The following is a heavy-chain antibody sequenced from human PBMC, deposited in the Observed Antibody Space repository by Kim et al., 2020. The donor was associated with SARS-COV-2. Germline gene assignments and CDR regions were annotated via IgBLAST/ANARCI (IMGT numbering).Heavy chain of an antibody. CDR3: ARGSYGWSSFDI. D-gene: IGHD2-8*02. CDR1: GFTFSDYY. CDR2: ISSSTGYT. J-gene: IGHJ3*02. V-gene: IGHV3-11*05. Sequence: GGFLRLSCAASGFTFSDYYMSWIRQAPGKGLEWVSYISSSTGYTNYADSVKGRFTISRDNAKRSLYLQMNSLRADDTAVYYCARGSYGWSSFDIWGQGTMVTV.